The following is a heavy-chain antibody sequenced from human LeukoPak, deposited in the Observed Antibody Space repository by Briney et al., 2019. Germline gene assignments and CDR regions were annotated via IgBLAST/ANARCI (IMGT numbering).Heavy chain of an antibody. CDR2: ISGSGYST. Sequence: PVGSLRLSCAASGFTFSTYAMSWVRQAPGKGLEGVSDISGSGYSTNYADSVKDRFTISRDNSKKTLYLQMSSLSAEDTAVYYCAKDGYSGSVDYWGQGTLVTVSS. J-gene: IGHJ4*02. V-gene: IGHV3-23*01. CDR1: GFTFSTYA. D-gene: IGHD5-12*01. CDR3: AKDGYSGSVDY.